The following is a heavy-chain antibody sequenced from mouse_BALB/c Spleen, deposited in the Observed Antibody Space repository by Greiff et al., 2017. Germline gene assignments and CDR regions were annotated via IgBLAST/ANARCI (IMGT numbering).Heavy chain of an antibody. CDR3: ARGGQYGNYVRAMDY. CDR1: GYTFTDYW. Sequence: VQLVESGAELVMPGASVKMSCKASGYTFTDYWMHWVKQRPGQGLEWIGAIDTSDSYTSYYQKFKGKATLTVDESSSTAYMQLSSLTSEDSAVYYCARGGQYGNYVRAMDYWGQGTSVTVSS. V-gene: IGHV1-69*01. J-gene: IGHJ4*01. D-gene: IGHD2-10*02. CDR2: IDTSDSYT.